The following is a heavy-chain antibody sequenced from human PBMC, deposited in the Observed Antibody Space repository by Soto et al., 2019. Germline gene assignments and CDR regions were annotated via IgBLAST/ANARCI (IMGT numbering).Heavy chain of an antibody. CDR2: ISWNSGSI. V-gene: IGHV3-9*01. CDR1: GFTFDVYA. Sequence: EVQLVESGGGLVQPGRSLRLSCAASGFTFDVYAMHWVRQAPGKGLEWVSGISWNSGSIGYADSVKGRFTISRDNAKNSLYLQMNSLRAEDTALYYCTYGVYASDWGQGTLVTVSS. D-gene: IGHD2-8*01. CDR3: TYGVYASD. J-gene: IGHJ4*02.